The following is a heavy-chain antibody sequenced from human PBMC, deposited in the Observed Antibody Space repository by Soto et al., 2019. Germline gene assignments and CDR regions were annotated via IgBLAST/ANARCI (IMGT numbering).Heavy chain of an antibody. Sequence: EVQLVETGGGLIQPGGSLSLSCAASGLAVTSNYMSWVRQAPGKGLEWVSIVYSSGTTYYADYVKGRFTFSRDKSKNTIYLQMRNLRAEDTAVYYCARVDTYDYYYSMDVWGQGTTVTVSS. V-gene: IGHV3-53*02. CDR2: VYSSGTT. CDR3: ARVDTYDYYYSMDV. CDR1: GLAVTSNY. J-gene: IGHJ6*02. D-gene: IGHD5-18*01.